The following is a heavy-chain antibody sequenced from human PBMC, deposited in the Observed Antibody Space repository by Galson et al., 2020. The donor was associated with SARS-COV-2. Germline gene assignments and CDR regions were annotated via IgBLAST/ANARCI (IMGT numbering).Heavy chain of an antibody. CDR3: ARLHYGEYAPEAFDI. CDR2: ISHSGGT. V-gene: IGHV4-30-2*01. D-gene: IGHD4-17*01. Sequence: SETLSLTCAVSGTSISSGSYSWNWIRQPPGKGLEWIGYISHSGGTYYNPSLKSRVTISGDRSKNQFSLRLSSVTVADTAVYYCARLHYGEYAPEAFDIWGPGTRVTVAS. CDR1: GTSISSGSYS. J-gene: IGHJ3*02.